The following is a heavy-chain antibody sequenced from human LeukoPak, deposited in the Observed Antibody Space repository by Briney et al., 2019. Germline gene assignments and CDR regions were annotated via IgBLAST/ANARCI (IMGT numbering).Heavy chain of an antibody. V-gene: IGHV3-21*01. Sequence: GGSLRLSCAASGFTFSSYSMNWVRQAPGKGLEWVSSISSSSSYIYYADSVKGRFTISRDSAKNSLYLQMNSLRAEDTAVYYCARDRDYDILTGYYYYGMDVWGKGTTVTVSS. CDR2: ISSSSSYI. CDR3: ARDRDYDILTGYYYYGMDV. D-gene: IGHD3-9*01. J-gene: IGHJ6*04. CDR1: GFTFSSYS.